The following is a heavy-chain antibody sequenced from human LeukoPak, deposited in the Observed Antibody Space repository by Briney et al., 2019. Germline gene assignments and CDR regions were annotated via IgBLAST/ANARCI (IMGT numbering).Heavy chain of an antibody. CDR1: GFTFDDYA. J-gene: IGHJ4*02. V-gene: IGHV3-9*01. Sequence: GGSLTLSCAASGFTFDDYAMHWVRQAPGKGLEWVSGISWNSGSIGYADSVKGRFTISRDNAKNSLYLQMNSLRAEDTALYYCAKDRTAVAGTPFDYWGQGTLVTVSS. CDR2: ISWNSGSI. CDR3: AKDRTAVAGTPFDY. D-gene: IGHD6-19*01.